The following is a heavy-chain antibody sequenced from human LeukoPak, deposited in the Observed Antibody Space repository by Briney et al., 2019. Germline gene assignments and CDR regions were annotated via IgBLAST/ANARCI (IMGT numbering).Heavy chain of an antibody. CDR3: TRVGYIDEGIDY. CDR1: GFTFSSYW. V-gene: IGHV3-7*04. Sequence: GGSLRLSCVTSGFTFSSYWMTWVRQAPGKGLEWLANIKQDGGEKYYVDSVKGRFTISRDNAKSSLYLQMNSLRAEDTAIYYCTRVGYIDEGIDYWGQGTLVTVSS. J-gene: IGHJ4*02. CDR2: IKQDGGEK. D-gene: IGHD5-24*01.